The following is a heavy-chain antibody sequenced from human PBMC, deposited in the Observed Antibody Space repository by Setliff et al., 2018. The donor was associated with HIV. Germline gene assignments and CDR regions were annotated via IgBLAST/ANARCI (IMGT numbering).Heavy chain of an antibody. CDR3: AKRTFGSGRLDP. Sequence: ASVKVSCKVSGFTLTELSMHWVRQAPGKGLEWMGSFNPEDGKTIYAQKLQGRVTMTTDTSTSTAYMELRSLRSDDTAVYYCAKRTFGSGRLDPWGQGTLVTVSS. D-gene: IGHD3-16*01. CDR1: GFTLTELS. V-gene: IGHV1-24*01. CDR2: FNPEDGKT. J-gene: IGHJ5*02.